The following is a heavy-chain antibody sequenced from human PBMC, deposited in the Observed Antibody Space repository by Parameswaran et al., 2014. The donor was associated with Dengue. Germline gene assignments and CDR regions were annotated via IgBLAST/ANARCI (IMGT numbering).Heavy chain of an antibody. J-gene: IGHJ3*02. CDR3: ARDLGYCSSTSCYSGAFDI. CDR2: IYYSGST. D-gene: IGHD2-2*01. Sequence: RWIRQPPGKGLEWIGYIYYSGSTYYNPSLKSRVTISVDTSKNQFSLKLSSVTAADTAVYYCARDLGYCSSTSCYSGAFDIWGQGTMVTVSS. V-gene: IGHV4-31*02.